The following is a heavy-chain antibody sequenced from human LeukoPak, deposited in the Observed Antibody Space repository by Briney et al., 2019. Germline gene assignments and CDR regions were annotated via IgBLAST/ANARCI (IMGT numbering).Heavy chain of an antibody. D-gene: IGHD5-24*01. CDR1: GFTFSSYN. Sequence: PGGSLRLSCAASGFTFSSYNMNWVRQAPGKGLEWVSSISNTGSYIYYADSVKGRFTISRDNAKNSLYLQMSSVRAEDTAVYYCATHGYNSRDYWGQGALVTVSS. J-gene: IGHJ4*02. CDR3: ATHGYNSRDY. CDR2: ISNTGSYI. V-gene: IGHV3-21*01.